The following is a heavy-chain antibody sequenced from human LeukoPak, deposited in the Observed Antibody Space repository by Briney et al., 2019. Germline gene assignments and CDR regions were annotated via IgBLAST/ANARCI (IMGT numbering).Heavy chain of an antibody. CDR3: ARDSGSFHSNYYYGMDV. CDR1: GYTFTSYG. J-gene: IGHJ6*02. CDR2: ISAYNGNT. D-gene: IGHD3-10*01. Sequence: ASVKVSCKASGYTFTSYGISWVRQAPGQGLEWMGWISAYNGNTNYAQKLQGRVTMTTDTSTSTAYMELRSLRSDDTAVYYCARDSGSFHSNYYYGMDVWGQGTTVTVSS. V-gene: IGHV1-18*01.